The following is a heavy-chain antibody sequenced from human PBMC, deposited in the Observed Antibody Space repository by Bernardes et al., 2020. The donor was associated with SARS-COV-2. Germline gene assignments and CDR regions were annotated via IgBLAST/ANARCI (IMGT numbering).Heavy chain of an antibody. V-gene: IGHV4-4*02. CDR2: TSHSGRT. D-gene: IGHD2-21*01. CDR3: ATLFSDGENYFWFDP. CDR1: GGSISGTNW. Sequence: SETLSLTCAVSGGSISGTNWWSWVRQPPGKGLEWIGETSHSGRTNYNPSLNSRVTISVDKSKNQFSLKLSSVTAADTAVYYCATLFSDGENYFWFDPWGQGTLVTVSS. J-gene: IGHJ5*02.